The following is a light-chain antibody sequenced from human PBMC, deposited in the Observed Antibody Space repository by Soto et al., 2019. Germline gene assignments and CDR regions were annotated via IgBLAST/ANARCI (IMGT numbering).Light chain of an antibody. CDR3: QLYNNLPYT. V-gene: IGKV3D-15*01. CDR1: QSVSSK. Sequence: EIVKTPSPATLYASPGERPTFTCRASQSVSSKLAWYQQKPGQAPRLIIYGASNRATGIPVRFSGSGSGTGFTLTYSSLQSEDFAVYYCQLYNNLPYTFGQGTKLEIK. J-gene: IGKJ2*01. CDR2: GAS.